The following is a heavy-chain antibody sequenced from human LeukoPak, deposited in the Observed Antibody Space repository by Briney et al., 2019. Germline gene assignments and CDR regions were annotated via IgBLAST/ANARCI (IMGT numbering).Heavy chain of an antibody. J-gene: IGHJ4*02. Sequence: GASVKVSCKASGYTFTGYYMHWVRQAPGQGLEWMGGIIPIFGTANYTQKFQGRVTITADESTTTAYMELSSLRSEDTAIYYCARGYFDWLLGGYWGQGTLVTVSS. CDR2: IIPIFGTA. D-gene: IGHD3-9*01. CDR3: ARGYFDWLLGGY. V-gene: IGHV1-69*13. CDR1: GYTFTGYY.